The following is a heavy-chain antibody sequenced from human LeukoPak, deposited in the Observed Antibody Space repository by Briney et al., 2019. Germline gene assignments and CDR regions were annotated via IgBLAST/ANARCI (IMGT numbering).Heavy chain of an antibody. J-gene: IGHJ4*02. CDR3: AKGATVVMIPTPYHFDY. CDR1: GFTFSSYA. V-gene: IGHV3-23*01. Sequence: GGSLRLSCAASGFTFSSYAMSWVRQAPGKGLEWVSAISGSGGSTYYADSVKSRFTISRDNSKNTLYLQMNSLRAEDTAVYYCAKGATVVMIPTPYHFDYWGQGTLVTVSS. CDR2: ISGSGGST. D-gene: IGHD4-23*01.